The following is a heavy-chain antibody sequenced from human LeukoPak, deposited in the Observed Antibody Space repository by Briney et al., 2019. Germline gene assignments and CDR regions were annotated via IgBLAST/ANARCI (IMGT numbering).Heavy chain of an antibody. D-gene: IGHD3-22*01. V-gene: IGHV4-30-4*07. J-gene: IGHJ4*02. CDR1: GGSISSGGYS. CDR3: ARVRYYDSSGYLYYFDY. Sequence: SGTLSLTCAVSGGSISSGGYSWSWIRQPPGKGLEWIGYIYYSGSTYYNPSLKSRVTISVDTSKNQFSLKLSSVTAADTAVYYCARVRYYDSSGYLYYFDYWGQGTLVTVSS. CDR2: IYYSGST.